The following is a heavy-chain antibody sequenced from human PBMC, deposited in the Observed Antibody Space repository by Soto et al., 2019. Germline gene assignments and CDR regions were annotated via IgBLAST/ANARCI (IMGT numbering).Heavy chain of an antibody. CDR1: GASIGSGGYS. Sequence: QVQLQESGPGLVKPSQTLSLTCTVSGASIGSGGYSWSWIRQHPGKGLEWIGYIYYTGSTYYNPSLKSRATISVDTSQNQISLRLTSVTAADTALYYCASNYDTVGRLPVHWGQGTLVTVSS. CDR3: ASNYDTVGRLPVH. CDR2: IYYTGST. D-gene: IGHD3-16*01. V-gene: IGHV4-31*03. J-gene: IGHJ4*02.